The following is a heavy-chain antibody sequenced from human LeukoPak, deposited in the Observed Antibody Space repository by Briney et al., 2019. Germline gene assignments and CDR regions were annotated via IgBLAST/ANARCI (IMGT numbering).Heavy chain of an antibody. CDR2: ISYDGSNK. CDR1: GFTFSSYG. Sequence: PGRSLRLSCAASGFTFSSYGMHWVRQAPGKGLEWVAVISYDGSNKYYADSVKGRFTISRDNSKDTLYPQMNSLRAEDTAVYYCAKDDRREYYYGSGSYYPLFDYWGQGTLVTVSS. J-gene: IGHJ4*02. D-gene: IGHD3-10*01. V-gene: IGHV3-30*18. CDR3: AKDDRREYYYGSGSYYPLFDY.